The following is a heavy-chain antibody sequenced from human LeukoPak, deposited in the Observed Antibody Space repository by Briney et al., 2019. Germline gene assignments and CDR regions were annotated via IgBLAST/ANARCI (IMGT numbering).Heavy chain of an antibody. CDR1: GGSISSYY. J-gene: IGHJ4*02. Sequence: NTSETLSLTCTVSGGSISSYYWSWIRQPAGKGLEWIGRIDTSGNTNYNPSLKSRITMSVDTSKNQFSLKLSSVTAADTAVYYCARDRGSGWYVYWGQGTLVTVSS. CDR2: IDTSGNT. V-gene: IGHV4-4*07. D-gene: IGHD6-19*01. CDR3: ARDRGSGWYVY.